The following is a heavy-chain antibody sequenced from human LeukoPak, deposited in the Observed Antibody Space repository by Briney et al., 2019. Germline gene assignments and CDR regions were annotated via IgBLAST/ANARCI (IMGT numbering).Heavy chain of an antibody. D-gene: IGHD6-13*01. J-gene: IGHJ4*02. CDR2: IRQDGDTK. Sequence: GGSLRLSCAASGFTFSNAWMSWVRQAPGKGLEWVANIRQDGDTKYYVDSVKGRFTISRDNAMNSLYLQMNSLRAEDTAIYYCARSLPYGTTWYGRSDFWGQGTLVTVSS. CDR1: GFTFSNAW. V-gene: IGHV3-7*03. CDR3: ARSLPYGTTWYGRSDF.